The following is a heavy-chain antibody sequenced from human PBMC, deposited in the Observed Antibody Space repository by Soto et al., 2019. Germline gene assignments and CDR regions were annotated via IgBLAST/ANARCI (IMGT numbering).Heavy chain of an antibody. V-gene: IGHV1-18*01. D-gene: IGHD6-13*01. J-gene: IGHJ3*02. Sequence: ASVKVSCKASGYTFTSYGISWVRQAPGQGLEWMGWISAYNGNTNYAQKLQGRVTMTTDTSTGTAYMELRSLRSDDTAVYYCARGLSSSWYGLNAFDIWGQGTMVTVSS. CDR1: GYTFTSYG. CDR3: ARGLSSSWYGLNAFDI. CDR2: ISAYNGNT.